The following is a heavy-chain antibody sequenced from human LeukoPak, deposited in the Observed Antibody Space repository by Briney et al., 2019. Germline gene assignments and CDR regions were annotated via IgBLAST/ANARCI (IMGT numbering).Heavy chain of an antibody. CDR3: AKEGRSLQTY. J-gene: IGHJ4*02. V-gene: IGHV3-7*03. CDR2: IKEDGTET. Sequence: GGSLRLSCAASGLMFSSNWMSWVRLAPGKGLEWVANIKEDGTETYYVDSVKGRFTISRDNAKNSLYLQMNSLRVEDTAVYYCAKEGRSLQTYWSQGTLVTVSS. CDR1: GLMFSSNW. D-gene: IGHD1-1*01.